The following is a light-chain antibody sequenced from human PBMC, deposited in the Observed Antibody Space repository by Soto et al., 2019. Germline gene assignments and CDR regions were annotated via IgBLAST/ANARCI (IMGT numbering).Light chain of an antibody. CDR3: HQYNSYSPFT. J-gene: IGKJ4*01. V-gene: IGKV1-5*03. Sequence: DIQMTQSPSTLSASVGDRVTITCRASQSISSWLAWYQQKPGKAPKLLIYKTSGLESGVPSRFSGSGSGTDFPLTIGSLQHDDLATYNCHQYNSYSPFTFGEGTKVHIK. CDR2: KTS. CDR1: QSISSW.